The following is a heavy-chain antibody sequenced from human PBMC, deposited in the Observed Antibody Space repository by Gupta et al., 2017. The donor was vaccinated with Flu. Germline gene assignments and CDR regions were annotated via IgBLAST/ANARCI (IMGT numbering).Heavy chain of an antibody. J-gene: IGHJ5*02. CDR3: AHNWVPKPWYWLEP. V-gene: IGHV4-61*02. CDR2: IHVTGST. D-gene: IGHD1-1*01. Sequence: QVLLQASCPGLVKPSQTLVVTCSVSGDSVYSGSYYWSWIRQPAGKGPEWIGRIHVTGSTTYNPSRQSLVVISMDTSQNQFALTLRSVKAEETAVYYCAHNWVPKPWYWLEPCYQVTQVTVSS. CDR1: GDSVYSGSYY.